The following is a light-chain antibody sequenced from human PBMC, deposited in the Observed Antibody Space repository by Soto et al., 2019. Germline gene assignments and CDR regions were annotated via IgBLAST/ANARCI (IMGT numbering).Light chain of an antibody. V-gene: IGKV1-5*01. CDR2: DAS. CDR1: QRISSL. J-gene: IGKJ1*01. Sequence: DIQITHAPATRSAAVGYGGTITFRASQRISSLLAWYQQKPGKAPKLLIYDASILEIGVPSTFSGSGSGTEFTLTINNLQPDDFATYYCQQYKSYWTFGQGTKVDIK. CDR3: QQYKSYWT.